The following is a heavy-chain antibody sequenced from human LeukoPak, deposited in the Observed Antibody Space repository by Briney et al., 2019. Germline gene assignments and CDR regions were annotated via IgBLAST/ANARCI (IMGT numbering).Heavy chain of an antibody. J-gene: IGHJ4*02. CDR2: ISTDGSAT. CDR1: GFDFSSNW. D-gene: IGHD3-22*01. Sequence: GGSLRLSCAASGFDFSSNWMHWVRQAPGKGLVWVSRISTDGSATDYADSVKGRFAISRDNAKNTLYLQMNSLRAEDTAVYYCARGGYYGSSGYYNFDYWGQGILVTVSS. V-gene: IGHV3-74*01. CDR3: ARGGYYGSSGYYNFDY.